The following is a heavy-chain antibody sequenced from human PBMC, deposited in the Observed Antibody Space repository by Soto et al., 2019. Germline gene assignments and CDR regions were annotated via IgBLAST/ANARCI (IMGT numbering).Heavy chain of an antibody. D-gene: IGHD2-21*02. CDR3: AKDLGYCGGDCYSGSGY. Sequence: GGSLRLSCAASGFTFSSYAMSWVRQAPGKGLEWVSAISGSGGSTYYADSVKGRFTISRDNSKNTLYLQMNSLRAEDTAVYYCAKDLGYCGGDCYSGSGYWGQGTLVTVPQ. CDR1: GFTFSSYA. V-gene: IGHV3-23*01. CDR2: ISGSGGST. J-gene: IGHJ4*02.